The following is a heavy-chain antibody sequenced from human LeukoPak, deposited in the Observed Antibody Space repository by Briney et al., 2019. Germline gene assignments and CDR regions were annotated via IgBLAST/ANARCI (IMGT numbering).Heavy chain of an antibody. CDR3: TREVSGSLYFDY. CDR1: GYTFTSYW. D-gene: IGHD1-26*01. V-gene: IGHV3-74*01. CDR2: INIDGSSG. J-gene: IGHJ4*02. Sequence: ASVKVSCKASGYTFTSYWMHWVRQAPGKGLVWVSRINIDGSSGSYADSVEGRFTISRDNAKNTVYLQMNSLRAEDTAVYYCTREVSGSLYFDYWGQGTLVTVSS.